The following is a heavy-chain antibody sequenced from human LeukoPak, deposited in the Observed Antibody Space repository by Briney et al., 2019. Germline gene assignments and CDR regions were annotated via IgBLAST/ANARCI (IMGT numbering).Heavy chain of an antibody. CDR2: IHYTGTT. Sequence: SETLSLTCTVSGGSISSYYWSGIRQPPGKGLEWIGSIHYTGTTYYNPPLKSRVTISLDTSKNQFSLRLSSVSAADTAVYYCALIDYYYYYMDVWGKGTTVTISS. D-gene: IGHD3-22*01. CDR3: ALIDYYYYYMDV. CDR1: GGSISSYY. V-gene: IGHV4-59*04. J-gene: IGHJ6*03.